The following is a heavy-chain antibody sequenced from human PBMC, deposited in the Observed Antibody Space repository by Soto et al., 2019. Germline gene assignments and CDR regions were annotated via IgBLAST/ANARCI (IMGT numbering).Heavy chain of an antibody. D-gene: IGHD6-19*01. J-gene: IGHJ4*02. CDR1: AGTFSSYA. V-gene: IGHV1-69*13. Sequence: GASVKVSCKASAGTFSSYAISWVRQAPGQGLEWMGGIIPIFGTANYAQKFQGRVTITADESTSTAYMELSSLRSEDTAVYYCARSSGWSLHFDYWGQGTLVTVSS. CDR2: IIPIFGTA. CDR3: ARSSGWSLHFDY.